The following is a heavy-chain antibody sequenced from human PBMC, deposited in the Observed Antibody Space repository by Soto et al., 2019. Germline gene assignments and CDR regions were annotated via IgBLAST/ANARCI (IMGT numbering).Heavy chain of an antibody. D-gene: IGHD2-2*02. CDR3: ARARFQVLYGKPYFDS. CDR1: GGSTTTGGSY. Sequence: SETPSLTCTVSGGSTTTGGSYWSWIRQHPGKGLEWIGDIYHSGNTYYNPSLKSRLTISVDTSKNHFSLMVDSVTAADTAVYYCARARFQVLYGKPYFDSWGQGTLVTVSS. CDR2: IYHSGNT. J-gene: IGHJ4*02. V-gene: IGHV4-31*03.